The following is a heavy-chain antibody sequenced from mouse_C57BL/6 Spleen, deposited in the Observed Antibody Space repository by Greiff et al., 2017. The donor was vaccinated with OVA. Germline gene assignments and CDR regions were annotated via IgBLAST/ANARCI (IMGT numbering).Heavy chain of an antibody. CDR3: ARVYYGSSPYAMDY. D-gene: IGHD1-1*01. CDR2: IYPRSGNT. Sequence: QVQLQQSGAELARPGASVKLSCKASGYTFTSYGISWVKQRTGQGLEWIGEIYPRSGNTYYNEKFKGKATLTADKSSSTAYMELRSLTSEDSAVYFCARVYYGSSPYAMDYWGQGTSVTVSS. CDR1: GYTFTSYG. V-gene: IGHV1-81*01. J-gene: IGHJ4*01.